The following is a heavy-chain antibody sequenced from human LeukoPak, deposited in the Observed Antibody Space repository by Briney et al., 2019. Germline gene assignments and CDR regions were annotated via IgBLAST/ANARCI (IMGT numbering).Heavy chain of an antibody. CDR1: GYTFTSYD. V-gene: IGHV1-8*03. CDR2: MNPNSGNT. CDR3: AREVYYDSSGYYN. J-gene: IGHJ4*02. D-gene: IGHD3-22*01. Sequence: ASVKVSCKASGYTFTSYDINWVRQATGQGLEWMGWMNPNSGNTGHAQKFQGRVTITRNTSISTAYMELSSLRSEDTAVYYCAREVYYDSSGYYNWGQGTLVTVSS.